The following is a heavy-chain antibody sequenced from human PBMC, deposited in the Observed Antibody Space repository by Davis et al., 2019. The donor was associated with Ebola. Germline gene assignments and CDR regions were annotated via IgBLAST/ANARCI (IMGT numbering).Heavy chain of an antibody. J-gene: IGHJ4*02. CDR1: GFTFSNYW. Sequence: GESLKISCAASGFTFSNYWMSWVRQAPGRGLEWVANIKVDGNETYYVDSVKGRFTVSRDNAKNSLYLQMYSLTVEDTAVYYCARDAGDRAVDYWGQGALVTVSS. CDR3: ARDAGDRAVDY. CDR2: IKVDGNET. V-gene: IGHV3-7*01. D-gene: IGHD3-10*01.